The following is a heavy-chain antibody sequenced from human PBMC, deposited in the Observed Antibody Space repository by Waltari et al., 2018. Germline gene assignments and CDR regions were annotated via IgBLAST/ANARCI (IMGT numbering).Heavy chain of an antibody. V-gene: IGHV4-34*01. D-gene: IGHD3-22*01. CDR1: GGSFSGYS. J-gene: IGHJ3*02. Sequence: QVQLQQWGAGLLKPSETLSLTCAVYGGSFSGYSWSWIRQPPGKGLEWIGEINHSGSTNYNPARKSRGTISVDTSKNQFSLKLSSVTAADTAVYYCARKAMIVVVMTADPGAFDIWGQGTMVTVSS. CDR2: INHSGST. CDR3: ARKAMIVVVMTADPGAFDI.